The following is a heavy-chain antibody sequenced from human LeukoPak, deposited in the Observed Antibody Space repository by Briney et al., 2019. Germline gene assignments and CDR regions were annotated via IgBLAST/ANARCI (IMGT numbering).Heavy chain of an antibody. CDR1: GFTFSRYW. V-gene: IGHV3-74*01. CDR3: ATAGGDGSRMGFDP. Sequence: GGSLRLSCADSGFTFSRYWIHWVRQTPGKGLVWVSCISADGSVTRYADSVKGRFTISRDNTKSTLYLQMHSLRAEDTAVYYCATAGGDGSRMGFDPWGQGTLVTVSS. D-gene: IGHD2-15*01. CDR2: ISADGSVT. J-gene: IGHJ5*02.